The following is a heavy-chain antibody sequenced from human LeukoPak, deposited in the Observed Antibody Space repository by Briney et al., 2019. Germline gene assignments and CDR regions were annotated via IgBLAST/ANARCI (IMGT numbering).Heavy chain of an antibody. CDR3: AREIVGTIKSCFDY. V-gene: IGHV3-7*01. J-gene: IGHJ4*02. CDR2: IRQDGDLK. D-gene: IGHD1-26*01. Sequence: PGGSLRLSCTGSGFTFSSYWMSWVRQAPGKGLEWVANIRQDGDLKHYVDSVRGRFTISRDNAENSLYLQMNSLRAEDTAIYYCAREIVGTIKSCFDYWGQGTLVTASS. CDR1: GFTFSSYW.